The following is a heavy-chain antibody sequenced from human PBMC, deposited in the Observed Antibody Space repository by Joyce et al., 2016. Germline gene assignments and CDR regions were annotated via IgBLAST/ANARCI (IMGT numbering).Heavy chain of an antibody. V-gene: IGHV4-39*01. D-gene: IGHD4-23*01. CDR2: ISYSGKT. Sequence: QLHLQESGPGLVKPSETLSLTCTVSGGSMSSISFYGGWIRQPLGKGLEWIGGISYSGKTYYNPSIKSRVTTSIDTSKNQFSLDLTSVTAADTAVYYCARLYSGNSVDYWGQGTLVTVSS. J-gene: IGHJ4*02. CDR3: ARLYSGNSVDY. CDR1: GGSMSSISFY.